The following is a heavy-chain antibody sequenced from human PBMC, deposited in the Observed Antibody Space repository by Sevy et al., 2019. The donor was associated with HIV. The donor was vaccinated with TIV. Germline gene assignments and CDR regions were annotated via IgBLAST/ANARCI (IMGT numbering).Heavy chain of an antibody. CDR3: ARDLPPSATTVAHFDY. V-gene: IGHV3-48*03. CDR2: ISNSGSTI. CDR1: GFTFSSYE. D-gene: IGHD4-17*01. Sequence: GGSLRLSCAASGFTFSSYEMNWVRQAPGKGLEWVSYISNSGSTIYYSDSLKGRFTITRDNAKNSLYQQMNILRLEDTAVYYCARDLPPSATTVAHFDYWGRGTLVTVSS. J-gene: IGHJ4*02.